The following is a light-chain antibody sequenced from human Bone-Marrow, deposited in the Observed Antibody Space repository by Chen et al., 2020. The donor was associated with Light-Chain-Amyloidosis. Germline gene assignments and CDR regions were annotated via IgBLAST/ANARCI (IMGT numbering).Light chain of an antibody. J-gene: IGLJ2*01. V-gene: IGLV1-40*01. Sequence: QSVLTQPPSVSGAPGQSVTISCTGSTSNIGAGFGINWYQQLPGIAPKLLISGNNNRPSGLPYLFSGYKSGTSAALAITRLQSVDEGAYYCQSYDSSLRVVVFGGGTKLTVL. CDR1: TSNIGAGFG. CDR3: QSYDSSLRVVV. CDR2: GNN.